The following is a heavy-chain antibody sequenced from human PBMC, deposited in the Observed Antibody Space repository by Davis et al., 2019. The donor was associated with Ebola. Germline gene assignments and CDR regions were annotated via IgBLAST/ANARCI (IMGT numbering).Heavy chain of an antibody. Sequence: ASVKVSCKASGYTFTDYLMHWVRQAPGQGLEWMGLINPSIGNTSLAQKFQGRVTLTRDTSITTAYMELSGLRSDDSAVYFCAREGSLEVLDWGQGTLITVSS. J-gene: IGHJ4*02. CDR1: GYTFTDYL. V-gene: IGHV1-2*02. CDR3: AREGSLEVLD. D-gene: IGHD3-10*01. CDR2: INPSIGNT.